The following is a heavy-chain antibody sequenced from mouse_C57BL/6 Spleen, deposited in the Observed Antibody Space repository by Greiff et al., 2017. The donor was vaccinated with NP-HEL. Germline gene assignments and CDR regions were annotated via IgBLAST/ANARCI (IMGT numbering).Heavy chain of an antibody. CDR1: GYTFTSYW. V-gene: IGHV1-52*01. CDR3: ARGIITTVVAPDYFDD. D-gene: IGHD1-1*01. Sequence: QVQLQQPGAELVRPGSSVKLSCKASGYTFTSYWMHWVKQRPIQGLEWIGNIDPSDSETHYNQKFKDKATLTVDKSSSTAYMQLSSLTSEDSAVYYCARGIITTVVAPDYFDDGGQGTTLTVSS. CDR2: IDPSDSET. J-gene: IGHJ2*01.